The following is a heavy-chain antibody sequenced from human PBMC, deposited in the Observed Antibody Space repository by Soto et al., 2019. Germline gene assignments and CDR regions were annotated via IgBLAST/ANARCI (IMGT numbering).Heavy chain of an antibody. CDR2: INPNSGGT. CDR3: ARGPYYDILTGYPLPANWFDP. D-gene: IGHD3-9*01. J-gene: IGHJ5*02. Sequence: QVQLVQSGAEVKKPGASVKVSCKASGYTFTGYYMHWVRQAPGQGLEWMGWINPNSGGTNYAQKFQGWVTMTRDTSISTACMELSRLRSDDTAVYYCARGPYYDILTGYPLPANWFDPWGQGTLVTVSS. V-gene: IGHV1-2*04. CDR1: GYTFTGYY.